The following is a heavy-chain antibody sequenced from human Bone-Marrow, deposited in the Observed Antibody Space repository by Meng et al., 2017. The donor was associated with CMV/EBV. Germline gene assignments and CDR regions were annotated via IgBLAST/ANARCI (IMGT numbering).Heavy chain of an antibody. CDR3: ARGVRGTYRY. V-gene: IGHV3-48*04. J-gene: IGHJ4*02. Sequence: GESLKISCAASGFTFSSYSMNWVRQAPGKGLEWVSYISSSSSTIYYADSVKGRFTISRDNAKNSLYLQMNSLRAEDTAVYYCARGVRGTYRYWGQGTLVTVSS. CDR1: GFTFSSYS. D-gene: IGHD3-16*01. CDR2: ISSSSSTI.